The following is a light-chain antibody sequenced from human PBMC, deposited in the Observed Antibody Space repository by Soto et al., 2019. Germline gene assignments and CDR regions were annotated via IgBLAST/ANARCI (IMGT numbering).Light chain of an antibody. CDR1: QGIQDNS. J-gene: IGKJ1*01. CDR3: QQYFTSPWT. V-gene: IGKV3-20*01. CDR2: GAS. Sequence: EIMLTQSPGTLSLSPGERATLSCRASQGIQDNSLAWYQHKPGQAPRLLIYGASSRSTGIPDRFSGSGSGTDFTLNISRLESEDFAVYSCQQYFTSPWTFGQGTKVEIK.